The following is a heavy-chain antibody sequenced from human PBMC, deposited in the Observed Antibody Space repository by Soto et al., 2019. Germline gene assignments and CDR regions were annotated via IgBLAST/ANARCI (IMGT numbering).Heavy chain of an antibody. J-gene: IGHJ4*02. V-gene: IGHV4-34*01. Sequence: SETLSLTCAVYGGSFSGYSWSWIRQPPGKGLEWIGEINHSGSTNYNPSLKSRVTISVDTSKNQFSLKLSSVTAADTAVYYCARVDYYDSSGYTAGFDYWGQGTLVSVSS. D-gene: IGHD3-22*01. CDR2: INHSGST. CDR3: ARVDYYDSSGYTAGFDY. CDR1: GGSFSGYS.